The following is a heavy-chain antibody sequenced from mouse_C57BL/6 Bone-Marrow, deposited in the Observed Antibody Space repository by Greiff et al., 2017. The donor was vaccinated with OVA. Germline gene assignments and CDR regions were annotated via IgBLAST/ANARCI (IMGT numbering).Heavy chain of an antibody. J-gene: IGHJ3*01. CDR3: ASAVVAY. Sequence: QVQLQQPGAELVKPGASVKLSCKASGYTFTSYWMQWVKQRPGQGLEWIGEIDPSDSYTNYNQKFKGKATVTLDTSSSAAYMQLSSLTSEDSAVYYCASAVVAYWGQGTLVTVSA. V-gene: IGHV1-50*01. CDR1: GYTFTSYW. CDR2: IDPSDSYT.